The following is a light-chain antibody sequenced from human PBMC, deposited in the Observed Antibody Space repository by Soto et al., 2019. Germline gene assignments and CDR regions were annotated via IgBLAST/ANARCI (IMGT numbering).Light chain of an antibody. CDR1: QSISNY. Sequence: EIVLTQSPATLSLSPGERATLSCRASQSISNYLAWYQHKPGQPPRLLIYDSSNRDTGIPARFSGSGSGTDFTLTISSLEPEDFAVYYCQQRSYWVTFGGGTTVEIE. J-gene: IGKJ4*01. CDR3: QQRSYWVT. CDR2: DSS. V-gene: IGKV3-11*01.